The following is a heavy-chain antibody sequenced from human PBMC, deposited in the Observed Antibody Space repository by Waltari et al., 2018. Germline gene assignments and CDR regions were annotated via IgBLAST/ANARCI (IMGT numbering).Heavy chain of an antibody. CDR2: INHSGST. Sequence: QVQLQQWGAGLLKPSETLSLTCAVYGGSFSGYHWSWIRQPPGKGLEWIGEINHSGSTNYNPSLKSRVTISVDTSKNQFSLKLSSVTAADTAVYYCARDSSTSFNDAFDIWGQGTMVTVSS. CDR3: ARDSSTSFNDAFDI. V-gene: IGHV4-34*01. CDR1: GGSFSGYH. D-gene: IGHD2-2*01. J-gene: IGHJ3*02.